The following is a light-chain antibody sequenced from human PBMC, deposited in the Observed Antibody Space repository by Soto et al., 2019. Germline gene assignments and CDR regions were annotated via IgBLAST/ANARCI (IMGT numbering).Light chain of an antibody. Sequence: SVLTPPPSECVNPAQSVAISCSGSSSNIGSDTVNWFQQFPGTAPKLLIYSNNQRPSGVPDRFSGSKSGTSASLAISGLQSEDEADYYCAAWDGALNGWVFGGGTKVTVL. CDR3: AAWDGALNGWV. V-gene: IGLV1-44*01. CDR1: SSNIGSDT. CDR2: SNN. J-gene: IGLJ3*02.